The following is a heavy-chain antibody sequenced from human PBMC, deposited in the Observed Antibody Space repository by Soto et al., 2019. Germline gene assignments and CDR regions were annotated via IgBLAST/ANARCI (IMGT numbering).Heavy chain of an antibody. J-gene: IGHJ4*02. V-gene: IGHV3-23*01. CDR2: IDGSGDDT. CDR3: AKESTRRHTDFDY. CDR1: GFIFNTCA. Sequence: EVQLLETGGGLVQPGGSLRLSCAASGFIFNTCAMSWVRQAPGEGLVWVSAIDGSGDDTFYADSVKGRFTISRDNSRDTLYLQMNNLRAEDTAIYYCAKESTRRHTDFDYWGQGILVTVSS.